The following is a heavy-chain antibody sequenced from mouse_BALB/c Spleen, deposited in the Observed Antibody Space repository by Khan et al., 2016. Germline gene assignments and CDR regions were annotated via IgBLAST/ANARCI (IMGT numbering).Heavy chain of an antibody. D-gene: IGHD1-1*01. CDR2: INTYTGEP. CDR3: ARPDNGSSRGFAY. CDR1: GYTFTNYG. V-gene: IGHV9-3-1*01. J-gene: IGHJ3*01. Sequence: QIQLVQSGPELKKPGETVKISCKASGYTFTNYGINWVKQAPGKGLKWMGWINTYTGEPTYADDFKGRFAFSLETSASTAFLQINNLKNEETATYFCARPDNGSSRGFAYWGQGTLVTVSA.